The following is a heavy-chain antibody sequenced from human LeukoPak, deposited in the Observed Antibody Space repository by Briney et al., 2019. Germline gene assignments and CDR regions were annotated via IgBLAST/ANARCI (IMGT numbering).Heavy chain of an antibody. V-gene: IGHV4-34*01. J-gene: IGHJ4*02. CDR2: INHSGST. CDR3: ARGSTYDILTGYRVHYFDY. CDR1: GGSFSGYH. Sequence: PSETLSLTCAVYGGSFSGYHWSWIRQPPGKGLEWIGEINHSGSTNYNPSLKSRVTISVDTSKNQFSLKLSSVTAADTAVYYCARGSTYDILTGYRVHYFDYWGQGTLVTVSS. D-gene: IGHD3-9*01.